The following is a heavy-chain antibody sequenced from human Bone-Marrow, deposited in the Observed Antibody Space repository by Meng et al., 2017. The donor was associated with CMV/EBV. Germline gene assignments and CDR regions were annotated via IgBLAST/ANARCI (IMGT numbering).Heavy chain of an antibody. CDR3: VRGNNSFDS. CDR2: SRNKANRYTT. CDR1: GFIFSDHY. J-gene: IGHJ4*02. V-gene: IGHV3-72*01. Sequence: SLKISCAASGFIFSDHYMDWVRQAPGKGLEWVGRSRNKANRYTTEYAASVKGRFTISRDESKNSLYLQMNSLKTEDTAVFYCVRGNNSFDSWGQGTLVAVSS. D-gene: IGHD1/OR15-1a*01.